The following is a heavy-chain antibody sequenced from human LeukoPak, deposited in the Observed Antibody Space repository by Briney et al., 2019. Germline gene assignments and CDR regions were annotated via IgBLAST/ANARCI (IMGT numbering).Heavy chain of an antibody. CDR3: ARDYDSSGWSNWFDP. V-gene: IGHV1-3*01. CDR1: GYTFTSYA. CDR2: INAGNGNT. J-gene: IGHJ5*02. D-gene: IGHD6-19*01. Sequence: GASVKVSCKASGYTFTSYAMHWVRQAPGQRLEWMGWINAGNGNTKYSQKFQGRVTITRDISASTAYMELSSLRSEDTAVYYCARDYDSSGWSNWFDPWGQGTLVTVSS.